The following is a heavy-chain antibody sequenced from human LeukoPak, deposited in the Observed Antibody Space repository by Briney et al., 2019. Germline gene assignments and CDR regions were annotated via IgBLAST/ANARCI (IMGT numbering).Heavy chain of an antibody. V-gene: IGHV3-7*01. CDR1: GFTFSSYW. Sequence: PEGSLRLSCAASGFTFSSYWMSWVRQAPGKGLEWVANIKQDGSEKYYVDSVKGRFTISRDNAKNSLYLQMNSLRAEDTAVYYCARDFDRPTRKIGRESLYYYYYYMGVWGKGTTVTVSS. D-gene: IGHD3-9*01. J-gene: IGHJ6*03. CDR3: ARDFDRPTRKIGRESLYYYYYYMGV. CDR2: IKQDGSEK.